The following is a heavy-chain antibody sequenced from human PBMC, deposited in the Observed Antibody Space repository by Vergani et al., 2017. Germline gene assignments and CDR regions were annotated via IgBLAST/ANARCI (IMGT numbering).Heavy chain of an antibody. CDR3: AKSGRLGSGWPNPFDY. CDR1: GFTFSSFA. D-gene: IGHD6-19*01. J-gene: IGHJ4*02. CDR2: IGVSGGGT. V-gene: IGHV3-23*01. Sequence: EVQLLESGGGLVQPGGSLRLSCAASGFTFSSFAMSWVRQAPGKGLEWVSSIGVSGGGTFYADSVMGRFTFSRDNSKNTLYLQMNSLRAEDTAIYYCAKSGRLGSGWPNPFDYWGQGTLVTVSS.